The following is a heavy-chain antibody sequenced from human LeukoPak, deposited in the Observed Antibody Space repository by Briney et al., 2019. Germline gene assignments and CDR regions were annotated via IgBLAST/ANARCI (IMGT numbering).Heavy chain of an antibody. D-gene: IGHD3-22*01. V-gene: IGHV1-18*01. CDR3: ARSPYYYDSSGIFDY. CDR2: ISAYNGNT. J-gene: IGHJ4*02. Sequence: ASVKVSCKASGYTFTSYGISWVRQAPGQGLEWMGWISAYNGNTNYAQKFQGRVTITADESTSTAYMELSSLRSEDTAVYYCARSPYYYDSSGIFDYWGQGTLVTVSS. CDR1: GYTFTSYG.